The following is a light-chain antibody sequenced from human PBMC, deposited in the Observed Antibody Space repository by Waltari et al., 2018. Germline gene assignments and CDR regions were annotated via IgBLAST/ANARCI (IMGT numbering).Light chain of an antibody. J-gene: IGKJ2*01. CDR3: MRALHSPV. CDR1: QSLLQSNGPNY. Sequence: DIVMTQSPVSLPVTPGESASIPCRSSQSLLQSNGPNYLEWYLQRPGQSPQVLISLGSVRATGVPDRFSGSGSGTDFTLKISRVEAEDVGTYYCMRALHSPVFGQGTKLEIK. V-gene: IGKV2-28*01. CDR2: LGS.